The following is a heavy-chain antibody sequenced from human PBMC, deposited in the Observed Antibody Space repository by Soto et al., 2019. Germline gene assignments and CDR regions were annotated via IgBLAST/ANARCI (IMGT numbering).Heavy chain of an antibody. Sequence: GGSLRLSCAASAFTFSSYGMHWVRQAPGKGLEWVAVIWYDGSNKYYAASVKGRFTISRDNSKNTLYLKMNSLRAEDTAVYYCARDQNGYGSGSYYNNPFDYWGQGTLVTVSS. D-gene: IGHD3-10*01. V-gene: IGHV3-33*01. CDR1: AFTFSSYG. J-gene: IGHJ4*02. CDR2: IWYDGSNK. CDR3: ARDQNGYGSGSYYNNPFDY.